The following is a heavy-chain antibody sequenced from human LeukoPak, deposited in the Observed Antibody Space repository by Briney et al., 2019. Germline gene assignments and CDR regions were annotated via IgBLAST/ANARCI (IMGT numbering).Heavy chain of an antibody. CDR1: GFTLGDHA. Sequence: PGRSLRLSCTGSGFTLGDHAMAWVRQAPGKGLEWVGFIRSEAYGETTKYAASVRDRFTISRDNSRSVAYLQMNSLKTEDTAMYYCARGPILLWLHNGMDVWGQGTTVTVSS. J-gene: IGHJ6*02. CDR2: IRSEAYGETT. CDR3: ARGPILLWLHNGMDV. D-gene: IGHD3-10*01. V-gene: IGHV3-49*04.